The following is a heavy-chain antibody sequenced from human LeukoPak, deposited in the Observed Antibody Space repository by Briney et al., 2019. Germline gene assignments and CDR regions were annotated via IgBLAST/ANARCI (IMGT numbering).Heavy chain of an antibody. CDR1: GFTVSSNS. D-gene: IGHD1-26*01. Sequence: PGGPLRLSCTVSGFTVSSNSMSWVRQAPGKGLEWVGRTRKKTNSYTTEYAASVKGRFTISRDDSKNSLYLQMNSLKAEDTAVYYCTRVVLVGTTYSYFDYWGQGTLVTVSS. CDR2: TRKKTNSYTT. V-gene: IGHV3-72*01. CDR3: TRVVLVGTTYSYFDY. J-gene: IGHJ4*02.